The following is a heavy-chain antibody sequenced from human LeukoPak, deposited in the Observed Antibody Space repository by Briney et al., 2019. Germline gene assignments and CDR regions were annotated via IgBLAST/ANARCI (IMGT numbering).Heavy chain of an antibody. V-gene: IGHV1-46*01. CDR2: ISPSGGST. CDR3: ARPYSSSSPWDWFDP. J-gene: IGHJ5*02. CDR1: GYTFTSYY. Sequence: GASVKVSCKASGYTFTSYYMHWVRQAPGQGLEWMGIISPSGGSTSYAQKFQGRVTMTRDTSTSTVYMELSSLRSEDTAVYYCARPYSSSSPWDWFDPWGQGTLVTVSS. D-gene: IGHD6-6*01.